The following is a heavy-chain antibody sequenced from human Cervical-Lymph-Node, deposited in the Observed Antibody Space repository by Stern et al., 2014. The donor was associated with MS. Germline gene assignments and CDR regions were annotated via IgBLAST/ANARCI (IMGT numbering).Heavy chain of an antibody. CDR2: INPNSGAT. J-gene: IGHJ5*02. CDR3: AREATTVAYNWFDP. Sequence: QDQLVQSGAEVKKPGASVKVSCEASGYTFTDYYIHWVRQAPGQGLEWMGWINPNSGATEYTQKFQGRVTMTRDTSISTAYMELGRLRSDDTAVYYCAREATTVAYNWFDPWGQGILVTVSS. CDR1: GYTFTDYY. V-gene: IGHV1-2*02. D-gene: IGHD4-23*01.